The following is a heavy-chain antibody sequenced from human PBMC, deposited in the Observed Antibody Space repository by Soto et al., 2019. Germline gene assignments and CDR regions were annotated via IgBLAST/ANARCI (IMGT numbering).Heavy chain of an antibody. D-gene: IGHD5-12*01. Sequence: SETLSLTCTVSGGSISSDGYYWSWIRQHPGKGLEWIGYIYYSGSTYYNPSLKSRVTISVDTSKNQFSLKLSSVTAADTAVYYCARGPVEMATMDYWGQGTLVTVSS. J-gene: IGHJ4*02. CDR1: GGSISSDGYY. CDR2: IYYSGST. V-gene: IGHV4-31*03. CDR3: ARGPVEMATMDY.